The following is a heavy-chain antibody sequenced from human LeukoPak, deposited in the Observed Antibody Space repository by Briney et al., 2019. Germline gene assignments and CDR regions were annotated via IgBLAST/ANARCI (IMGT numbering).Heavy chain of an antibody. Sequence: GGSLRLSCAASGFTFSNYWMTWVRQAPGKGLEWVADIKQDGSEKLYVNSVRGRFTISRDNAKMPLFLLMNSLRAEDTAVYYCARDNGVVHGVYYMDVWGKGTTVTVS. J-gene: IGHJ6*03. CDR3: ARDNGVVHGVYYMDV. CDR1: GFTFSNYW. CDR2: IKQDGSEK. V-gene: IGHV3-7*01. D-gene: IGHD3-3*01.